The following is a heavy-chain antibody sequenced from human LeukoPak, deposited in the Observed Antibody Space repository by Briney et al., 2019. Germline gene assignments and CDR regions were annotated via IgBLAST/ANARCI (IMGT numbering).Heavy chain of an antibody. CDR3: ARVLWFGELYL. D-gene: IGHD3-10*01. CDR1: GFTFSSYS. J-gene: IGHJ4*02. CDR2: ISSSSSTI. Sequence: PGGSLRLSCAASGFTFSSYSMNWVRQAPGKGLEWVSYISSSSSTIYYADSVKGRFTISRDNAKNSLYLQMNSLRAEDTAVYYCARVLWFGELYLWGQGTLVTVSS. V-gene: IGHV3-48*01.